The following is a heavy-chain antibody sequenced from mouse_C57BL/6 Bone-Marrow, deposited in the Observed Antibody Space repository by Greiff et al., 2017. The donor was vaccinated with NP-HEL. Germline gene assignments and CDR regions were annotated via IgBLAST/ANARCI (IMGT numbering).Heavy chain of an antibody. D-gene: IGHD2-1*01. CDR2: IYPGDGDT. J-gene: IGHJ3*01. CDR1: GYAFSSSW. CDR3: ARSYGNYRAWFAY. V-gene: IGHV1-82*01. Sequence: VKLLESGPELVKPGASVKISCKASGYAFSSSWMNWVKQRPGKGLEWIGRIYPGDGDTNYNGKFKGKATLTADKSSSTAYMQLSSLTSEDSAVYFCARSYGNYRAWFAYWGQGTLVTVSA.